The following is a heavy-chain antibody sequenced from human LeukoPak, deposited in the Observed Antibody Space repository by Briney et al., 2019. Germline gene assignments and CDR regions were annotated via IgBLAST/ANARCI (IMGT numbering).Heavy chain of an antibody. CDR3: AKYLHDRSFDY. CDR2: ISGSGGST. J-gene: IGHJ4*02. V-gene: IGHV3-23*01. D-gene: IGHD3-22*01. Sequence: GGSLRLSCVASGFTFSSTTMGWVRQAPGKGLEWVSAISGSGGSTYYADSVKGRFTISRDNSKNTLYLQMNSLRAEDTAVYYCAKYLHDRSFDYWGQGTLVTVSS. CDR1: GFTFSSTT.